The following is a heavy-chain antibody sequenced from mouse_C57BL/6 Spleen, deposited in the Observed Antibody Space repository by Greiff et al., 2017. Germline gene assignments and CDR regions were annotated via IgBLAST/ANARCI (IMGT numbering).Heavy chain of an antibody. D-gene: IGHD1-1*01. CDR2: IHPNSGST. V-gene: IGHV1-64*01. CDR1: GYTFTSSW. J-gene: IGHJ1*03. Sequence: QVQLQQPGAELVKPGASVKLSCKASGYTFTSSWMHWVKQRPGQGLEWIGMIHPNSGSTNYNEKFKSKATLTVDKSSSTAYMQLSSLTSEDSAVYYCARLDYGSSYVGWYFDVWGTGTTVTVSS. CDR3: ARLDYGSSYVGWYFDV.